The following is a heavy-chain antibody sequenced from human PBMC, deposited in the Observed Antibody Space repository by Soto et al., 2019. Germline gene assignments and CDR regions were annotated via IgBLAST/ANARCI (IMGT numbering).Heavy chain of an antibody. CDR3: SRVGGGGVFDH. J-gene: IGHJ4*02. D-gene: IGHD2-21*01. CDR2: ISPGGRYT. CDR1: GFTFSDHY. Sequence: QVQLVESGGGLVKPGGSLRLSCATSGFTFSDHYMTWIRQAPGKGLEFISYISPGGRYTNYGDSVKGRLTISRDNSKNSLFLQVNTLRDEDTSVDYCSRVGGGGVFDHWGQETLVIVSS. V-gene: IGHV3-11*05.